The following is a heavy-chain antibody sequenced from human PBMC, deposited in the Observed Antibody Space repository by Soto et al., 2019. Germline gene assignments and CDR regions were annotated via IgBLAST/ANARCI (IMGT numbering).Heavy chain of an antibody. D-gene: IGHD2-2*02. CDR2: IYYSGST. CDR1: GGPISSGGYY. Sequence: QVQLQESGPGLVKPSQTLSLTCTVSGGPISSGGYYWSWIRQHPGKGLEWIGYIYYSGSTYYNPSLKSRVTISVDTSKNQFSLKLSSVTAADTAVYYCARAESLIVVVPAAIFDYWGQGTLVTVSS. CDR3: ARAESLIVVVPAAIFDY. V-gene: IGHV4-31*03. J-gene: IGHJ4*02.